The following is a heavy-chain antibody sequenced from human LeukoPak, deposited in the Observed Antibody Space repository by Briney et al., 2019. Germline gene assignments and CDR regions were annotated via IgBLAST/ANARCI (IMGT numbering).Heavy chain of an antibody. CDR3: ARSSVTADDFYYYYMDV. D-gene: IGHD1-20*01. J-gene: IGHJ6*03. V-gene: IGHV4-31*03. CDR1: GVSLSSGHYF. Sequence: PSETLSLTCTVSGVSLSSGHYFWPWIRQHPGKGLEWFVYIYYRGTTYSNPSLTGRLTISVDTSKNQFSLRLSSVTAADTTVYYCARSSVTADDFYYYYMDVWGKGTTVTVSS. CDR2: IYYRGTT.